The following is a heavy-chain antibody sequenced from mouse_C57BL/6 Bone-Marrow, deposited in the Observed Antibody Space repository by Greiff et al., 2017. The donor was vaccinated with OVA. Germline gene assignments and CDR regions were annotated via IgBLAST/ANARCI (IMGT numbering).Heavy chain of an antibody. Sequence: EVQLQQSGAELVRPGASVKLSCTASGFNIKDDYMHWVKQRPEQGLEWIGWIDPENGDTEYASKFQGKATITADTSSNTAYLQLSSLTSEDTAVYYCTTWSTTVVACDYWGQGTTLTVSS. CDR1: GFNIKDDY. J-gene: IGHJ2*01. CDR2: IDPENGDT. V-gene: IGHV14-4*01. CDR3: TTWSTTVVACDY. D-gene: IGHD1-1*01.